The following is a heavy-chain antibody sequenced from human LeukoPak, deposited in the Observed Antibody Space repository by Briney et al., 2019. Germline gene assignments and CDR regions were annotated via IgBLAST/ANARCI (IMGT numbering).Heavy chain of an antibody. V-gene: IGHV4-59*01. CDR1: GSSISSYY. Sequence: PSETLSLTCTVSGSSISSYYWSWIRQPPGKGLEWIGYIYYSGSNNYNPSLKSRVTISVDTSKNQFSLKLSSVTAADTAVYYCARDREGSSGWSYYYYGMDVWGQGTTVTVSS. D-gene: IGHD6-19*01. CDR3: ARDREGSSGWSYYYYGMDV. J-gene: IGHJ6*02. CDR2: IYYSGSN.